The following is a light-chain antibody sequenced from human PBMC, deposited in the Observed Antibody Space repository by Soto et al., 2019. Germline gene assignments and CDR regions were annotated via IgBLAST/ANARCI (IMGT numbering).Light chain of an antibody. Sequence: IVMTQSPESLTVSLGGGATLNCWSSQRLTFVSNNQSHLAWYQQKTGQAPRLLIEGASSRGTDIPARFSGSGSGTEFTLTITSLQSEDFAVYYCQQYSKWPLAFGGGTRVEIK. J-gene: IGKJ4*01. CDR1: QRLTFVSNNQSH. CDR3: QQYSKWPLA. V-gene: IGKV3-15*01. CDR2: GAS.